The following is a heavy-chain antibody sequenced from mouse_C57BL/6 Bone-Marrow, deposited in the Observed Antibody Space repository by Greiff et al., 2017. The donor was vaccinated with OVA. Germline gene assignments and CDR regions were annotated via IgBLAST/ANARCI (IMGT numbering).Heavy chain of an antibody. V-gene: IGHV1-81*01. CDR3: ARRGYGSPYYFDY. CDR2: IYPRSGNT. D-gene: IGHD1-1*01. Sequence: VKLQESGAELARPGASVKLSCKASGYTFTSYGISWVKQRTGQGLEWIGEIYPRSGNTYYNEKFKGKATLTADKSSSTAYMELRSLTSEDSAVYFCARRGYGSPYYFDYWGQGTTLTVSS. J-gene: IGHJ2*01. CDR1: GYTFTSYG.